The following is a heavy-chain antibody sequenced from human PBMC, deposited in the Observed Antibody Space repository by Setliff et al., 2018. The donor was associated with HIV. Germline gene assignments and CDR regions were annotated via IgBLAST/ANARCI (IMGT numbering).Heavy chain of an antibody. CDR2: IYHSGST. CDR1: GGSINGYF. J-gene: IGHJ5*02. V-gene: IGHV4-4*08. D-gene: IGHD2-21*01. Sequence: PSETLSLTCIVSGGSINGYFWNWIRQPPGKRLEWIGHIYHSGSTDYNPSLKSRVTISLDTSKNQFSLTLISVTAADTAVYYCARASHASVVPKWRFDPWGQGTRVTVSS. CDR3: ARASHASVVPKWRFDP.